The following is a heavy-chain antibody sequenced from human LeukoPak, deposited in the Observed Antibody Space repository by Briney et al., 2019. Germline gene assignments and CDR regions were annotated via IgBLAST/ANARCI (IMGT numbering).Heavy chain of an antibody. V-gene: IGHV4-59*01. CDR2: IYYSGST. CDR1: GGSISSYY. CDR3: ARVGTYGSGSYLSWLDY. D-gene: IGHD3-10*01. J-gene: IGHJ4*02. Sequence: PSETLSLTCTVSGGSISSYYWSWIRQPPGKGLEWIGYIYYSGSTNYNPSLKSRVTISVDTSKNQFSLKLSSVTAADTAVYYCARVGTYGSGSYLSWLDYWGQGTLVTVSS.